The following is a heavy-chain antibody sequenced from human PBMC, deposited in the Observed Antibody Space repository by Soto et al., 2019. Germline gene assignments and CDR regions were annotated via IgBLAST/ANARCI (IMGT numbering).Heavy chain of an antibody. V-gene: IGHV4-31*03. J-gene: IGHJ5*02. CDR3: ARDLKEYCSDGKCNWFDP. D-gene: IGHD2-15*01. CDR2: IYHSGTT. CDR1: GGSISSGGYY. Sequence: SETLSLTCTVSGGSISSGGYYWSWIRQHPGKGLEWIGYIYHSGTTYYNPSLKSRVTISVDTSKNQISLQVRSATAAAAAVYYCARDLKEYCSDGKCNWFDPWGQGTLVTVSS.